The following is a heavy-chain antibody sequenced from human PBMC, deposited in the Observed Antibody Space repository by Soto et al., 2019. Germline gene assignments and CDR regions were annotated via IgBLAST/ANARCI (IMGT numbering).Heavy chain of an antibody. D-gene: IGHD3-22*01. V-gene: IGHV1-24*01. J-gene: IGHJ4*02. Sequence: QVQLVQSGAEVKKPGASVKVSCKVSGYTLTELSMHWVRQAPGKGLEWMGGFDPEDGETIYAQKLQGRVTMXADXSXVTAYMELSSLRSEDTAVYYCATGVAGWLGQYYFDYWGQGTLVTVSS. CDR3: ATGVAGWLGQYYFDY. CDR2: FDPEDGET. CDR1: GYTLTELS.